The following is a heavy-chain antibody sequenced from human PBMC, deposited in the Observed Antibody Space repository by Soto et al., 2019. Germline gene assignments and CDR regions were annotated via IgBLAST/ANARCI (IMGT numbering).Heavy chain of an antibody. Sequence: EVQLLESGGGLVQPGGSLRLSCAASGFIFSSYAMNWVRQAPGKGLEWVSAISGSGGSTYYADSVKGRFTISRDNSKNTLYLQMNSLRAEDTAVYYCAKDGGLGVGARDGMDVWGQGTTVTVSS. J-gene: IGHJ6*02. D-gene: IGHD1-26*01. CDR1: GFIFSSYA. CDR2: ISGSGGST. V-gene: IGHV3-23*01. CDR3: AKDGGLGVGARDGMDV.